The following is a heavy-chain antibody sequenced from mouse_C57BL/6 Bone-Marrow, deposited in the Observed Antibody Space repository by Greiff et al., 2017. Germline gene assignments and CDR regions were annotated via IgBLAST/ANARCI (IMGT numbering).Heavy chain of an antibody. J-gene: IGHJ3*01. CDR3: ARSGYYYGSSPFAY. CDR2: IDPSDSYT. V-gene: IGHV1-59*01. CDR1: GYTFTSYW. D-gene: IGHD1-1*01. Sequence: QVQLQQPGAELVRPGTSVKLSCKASGYTFTSYWMHWVKQRPGQGLGWIGVIDPSDSYTNCNQKFKGKATLTVDTSSSTAYMQLSSLTSEDSAVYYCARSGYYYGSSPFAYWGQGTLVTVSA.